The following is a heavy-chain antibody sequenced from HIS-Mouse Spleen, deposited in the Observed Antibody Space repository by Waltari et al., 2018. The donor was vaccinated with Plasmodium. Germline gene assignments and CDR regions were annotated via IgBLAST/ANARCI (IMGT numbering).Heavy chain of an antibody. V-gene: IGHV4-34*01. J-gene: IGHJ4*02. Sequence: QVQLQQWGAGLLKPSETLSLTCAVYGGSFSGYYWSWIRQPPGKGLEWIGEINHSGSTNYNPSLKSRVTISVDTSENQFSLKLSSVTAADTAVYYCARGPGYSSGWYYFDYWGQGTLVTVSS. CDR3: ARGPGYSSGWYYFDY. CDR2: INHSGST. CDR1: GGSFSGYY. D-gene: IGHD6-19*01.